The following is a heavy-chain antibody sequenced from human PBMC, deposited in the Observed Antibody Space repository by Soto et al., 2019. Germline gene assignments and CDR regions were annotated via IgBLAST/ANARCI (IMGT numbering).Heavy chain of an antibody. J-gene: IGHJ4*02. V-gene: IGHV3-30*18. Sequence: QVQLVESGGGVVQPGRSLRLSCAASGFTFSTYGMHWVRQAPGKGLEWVAVISYDGINKYYADSVKGRFTISRDNSKNTLYLIMNSLRAEDTAVYYCAKDLSSGWLQSFDYWGQGTLVTVSS. CDR3: AKDLSSGWLQSFDY. CDR1: GFTFSTYG. D-gene: IGHD5-12*01. CDR2: ISYDGINK.